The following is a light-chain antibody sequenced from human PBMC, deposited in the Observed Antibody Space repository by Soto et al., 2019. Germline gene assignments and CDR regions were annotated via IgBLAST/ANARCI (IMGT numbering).Light chain of an antibody. V-gene: IGKV3-15*01. CDR3: QQYDEWPPSYT. CDR2: GAS. J-gene: IGKJ5*01. Sequence: ESVLTQSPVTLSLAPGGRAALSCRANQSVISNLAWFQQQPGQAPRLLIYGASTRATGTPARITGSGSGTELTLTISGMQSEDFAVYYCQQYDEWPPSYTLGQGTRLENK. CDR1: QSVISN.